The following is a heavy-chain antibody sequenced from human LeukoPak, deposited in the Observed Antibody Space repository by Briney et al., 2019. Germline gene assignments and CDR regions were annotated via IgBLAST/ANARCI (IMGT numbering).Heavy chain of an antibody. CDR1: GFTFSSYS. V-gene: IGHV3-21*01. D-gene: IGHD3-3*01. CDR3: AREVLRFLEWLPPYYYYGMDV. J-gene: IGHJ6*02. Sequence: PGGSLRLSCAASGFTFSSYSMNWVRQAPGKGLEWVSSISSSSSYIYYADSVKGRFTISRDNAKNSLYLQMNSLRAEDTAVYYCAREVLRFLEWLPPYYYYGMDVWGQGTTVTVSS. CDR2: ISSSSSYI.